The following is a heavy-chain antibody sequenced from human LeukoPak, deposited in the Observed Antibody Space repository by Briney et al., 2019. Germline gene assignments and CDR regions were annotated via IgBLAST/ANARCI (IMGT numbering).Heavy chain of an antibody. V-gene: IGHV3-64*01. CDR1: GFTFSSYS. J-gene: IGHJ4*02. CDR2: ISSNGGST. D-gene: IGHD3-10*01. Sequence: GGSLRLSCAASGFTFSSYSIHWVRQAPGKGLEYVSAISSNGGSTYYANSVKGRFTISRDNSKNTLYLQMGSLRTEDMAVYYCAREGLWFGESTPFDYWGQGTLVTVSS. CDR3: AREGLWFGESTPFDY.